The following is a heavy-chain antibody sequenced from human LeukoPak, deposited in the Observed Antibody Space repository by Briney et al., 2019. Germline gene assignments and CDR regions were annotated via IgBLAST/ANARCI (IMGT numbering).Heavy chain of an antibody. V-gene: IGHV3-53*01. CDR2: IYSGGST. D-gene: IGHD6-6*01. CDR3: ARGRGAARPMDV. Sequence: GGSLRLSCAASGFTVSSNYMSWVRQAPGKGLEWVSVIYSGGSTYYADSVKGRFTISRDNSKNTLYLQMNSLRAEDTAVYYRARGRGAARPMDVWGKGTTVTVSS. CDR1: GFTVSSNY. J-gene: IGHJ6*04.